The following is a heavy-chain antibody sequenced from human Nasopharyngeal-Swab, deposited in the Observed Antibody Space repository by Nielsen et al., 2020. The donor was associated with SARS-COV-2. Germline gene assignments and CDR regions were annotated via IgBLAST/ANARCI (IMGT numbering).Heavy chain of an antibody. CDR3: ASATIYYYYYYGMDV. J-gene: IGHJ6*02. V-gene: IGHV4-34*01. Sequence: SETLSLTCAVYGGSLSGYYWSWIRQPPGKGLEWIGEINQSESTNHNPSLKSRVTISVDKSKNQFSLKMNSVTAADTAVYYCASATIYYYYYYGMDVWGQGTTVTVSS. D-gene: IGHD2-15*01. CDR2: INQSEST. CDR1: GGSLSGYY.